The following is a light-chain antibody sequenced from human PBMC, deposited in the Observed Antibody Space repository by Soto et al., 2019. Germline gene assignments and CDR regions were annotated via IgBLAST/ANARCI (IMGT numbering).Light chain of an antibody. Sequence: QSALTQPASVSGSPGQSITISCSGTSSDVGGYNYVSGYQQNPGKAPKVMIYDVSSRPSGVSDRFSGSKSGNTASLTISGLQAEDEGDYYCSSYTGSRTLIFGGGTKLTVL. J-gene: IGLJ2*01. CDR2: DVS. CDR3: SSYTGSRTLI. V-gene: IGLV2-14*01. CDR1: SSDVGGYNY.